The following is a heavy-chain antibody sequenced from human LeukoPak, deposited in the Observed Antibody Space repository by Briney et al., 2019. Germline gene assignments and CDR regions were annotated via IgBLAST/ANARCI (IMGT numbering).Heavy chain of an antibody. CDR2: IYYSGST. D-gene: IGHD2-8*02. V-gene: IGHV4-39*07. CDR1: GGSISSSSYY. CDR3: ARDGTEVDAFDI. Sequence: PSETLSLTCTVSGGSISSSSYYWGWIRQPPGKGLEWIGSIYYSGSTYYNPSLKSRVTISVDTSKNQFSLKLSSVTAADTAVYYCARDGTEVDAFDIWGQGTMVTVSS. J-gene: IGHJ3*02.